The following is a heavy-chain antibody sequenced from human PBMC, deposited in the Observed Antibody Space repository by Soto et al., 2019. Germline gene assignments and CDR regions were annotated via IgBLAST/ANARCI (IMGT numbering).Heavy chain of an antibody. J-gene: IGHJ6*03. D-gene: IGHD2-2*01. V-gene: IGHV3-23*01. CDR2: ISGSGGST. CDR3: ANSQYQLPDYYYYYMDV. CDR1: GFTFSSYA. Sequence: GSLRLSCAASGFTFSSYAMSWVRQAPGKGLEWVSAISGSGGSTYYADSVKGRFTISRDNSKNTLYLQMNSLRAEDTAVYYCANSQYQLPDYYYYYMDVWGKGTTVTVSS.